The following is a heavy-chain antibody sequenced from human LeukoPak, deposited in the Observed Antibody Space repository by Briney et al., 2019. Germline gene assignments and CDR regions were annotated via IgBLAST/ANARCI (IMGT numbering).Heavy chain of an antibody. D-gene: IGHD6-13*01. V-gene: IGHV3-23*01. Sequence: GGSLRLSCAASGFTFSSYAMSWVRQAPGKGLEWVSAISGSGGSTYYADSVKGRFTISRDNSKNTLYLQMNSLRAEDTAVYYCAKAGEAAAEPDAFDIWAKGQWSPSLQ. CDR1: GFTFSSYA. CDR2: ISGSGGST. J-gene: IGHJ3*02. CDR3: AKAGEAAAEPDAFDI.